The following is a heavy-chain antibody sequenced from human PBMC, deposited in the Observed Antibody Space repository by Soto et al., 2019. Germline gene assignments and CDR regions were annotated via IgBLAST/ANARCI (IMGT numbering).Heavy chain of an antibody. CDR3: ARGIVVATIRATYRSYYYYGMDV. D-gene: IGHD5-12*01. CDR2: IIPIFGSA. V-gene: IGHV1-69*13. Sequence: ASVKVSCKASGGTFSGYAISWVRQAPGQGLEWMGGIIPIFGSANYAQKFQGRVTITADESTSTAYMELSSLRSEDTAVYYCARGIVVATIRATYRSYYYYGMDVWGQGTTVTVSS. J-gene: IGHJ6*02. CDR1: GGTFSGYA.